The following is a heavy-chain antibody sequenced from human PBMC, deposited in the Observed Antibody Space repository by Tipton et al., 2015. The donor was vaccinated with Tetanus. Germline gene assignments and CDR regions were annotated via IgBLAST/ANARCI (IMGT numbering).Heavy chain of an antibody. Sequence: TLSLTCTVSGGSISSGGYYWSWIRQHPGKDLEWIGYIYYSGSTYYNPSLKSRVTISVDTSKNQFSLKLSSVTAADTAVYYCARDGIPREVITDWYFDLWGRGTLVTVSS. J-gene: IGHJ2*01. V-gene: IGHV4-31*03. CDR2: IYYSGST. CDR1: GGSISSGGYY. CDR3: ARDGIPREVITDWYFDL. D-gene: IGHD3-22*01.